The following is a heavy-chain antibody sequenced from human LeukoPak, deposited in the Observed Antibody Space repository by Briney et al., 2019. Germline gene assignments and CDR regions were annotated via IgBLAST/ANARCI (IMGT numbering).Heavy chain of an antibody. Sequence: GGSLRLSCAASGFTFSSYGMHWLRQAPGKGLEWVALISYDGSEKYYADSVKGRFTISRDNSKNTLYLQMNSLRAEDTAVYYCAKAYGYSSGWYSYWGQGTLVTVSS. J-gene: IGHJ4*02. V-gene: IGHV3-30*18. CDR1: GFTFSSYG. CDR2: ISYDGSEK. CDR3: AKAYGYSSGWYSY. D-gene: IGHD6-19*01.